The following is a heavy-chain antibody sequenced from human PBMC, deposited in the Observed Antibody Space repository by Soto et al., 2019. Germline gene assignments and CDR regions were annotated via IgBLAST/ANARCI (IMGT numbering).Heavy chain of an antibody. CDR1: GFTFSSYG. J-gene: IGHJ3*02. D-gene: IGHD6-19*01. CDR2: IWYDGSNK. CDR3: ARMAVAVSGAAGDI. V-gene: IGHV3-33*01. Sequence: GGSLRLSCAASGFTFSSYGMHWVRQAPGKGLEWVAVIWYDGSNKYYADSVKGRFTISRDNSKNTLYLQMNSLRAEDTAVYYCARMAVAVSGAAGDIWGQGTMVTVSS.